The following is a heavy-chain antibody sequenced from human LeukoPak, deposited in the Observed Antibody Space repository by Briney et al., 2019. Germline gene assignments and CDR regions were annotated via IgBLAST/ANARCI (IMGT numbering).Heavy chain of an antibody. Sequence: GGSLRLSCAASGFTFSSYWMHWVRQAPGKGLEWVSYISSRGSTIYYADSVKGRFTISRDNAKNSLYLQMNSLRAEDTAVYYCARDSSSWYGTPYFAYWGQGTLVTVSS. V-gene: IGHV3-48*04. D-gene: IGHD6-13*01. J-gene: IGHJ4*02. CDR1: GFTFSSYW. CDR2: ISSRGSTI. CDR3: ARDSSSWYGTPYFAY.